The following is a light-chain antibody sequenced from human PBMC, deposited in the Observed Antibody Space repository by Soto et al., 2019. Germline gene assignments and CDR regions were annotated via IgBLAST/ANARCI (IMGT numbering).Light chain of an antibody. CDR2: AAS. CDR3: QQLFDSPIT. J-gene: IGKJ5*01. Sequence: GESVTITCRASQVISTSLAWYQVKPGKAPKLLIYAASTLESGVPSRFSATVSGTEFSLTITSLQPEDFATYYCQQLFDSPITFGQGTRLEF. CDR1: QVISTS. V-gene: IGKV1-9*01.